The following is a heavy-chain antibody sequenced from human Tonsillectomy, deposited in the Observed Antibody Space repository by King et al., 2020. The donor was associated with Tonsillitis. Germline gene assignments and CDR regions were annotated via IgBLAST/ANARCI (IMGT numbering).Heavy chain of an antibody. CDR1: GFTFTTYA. Sequence: VQLVESGGGVVQPGRSLRLSCAASGFTFTTYAMHWVRQAPGKGLEWVAFISYDGSNNSYTDSVKGRYTISRDISQNTLYLQMNSLSAEDTAVYYCARAGFCDSTSCYRYYYYMDVWGKGTTVTVSS. CDR2: ISYDGSNN. CDR3: ARAGFCDSTSCYRYYYYMDV. D-gene: IGHD2-2*01. J-gene: IGHJ6*03. V-gene: IGHV3-30-3*01.